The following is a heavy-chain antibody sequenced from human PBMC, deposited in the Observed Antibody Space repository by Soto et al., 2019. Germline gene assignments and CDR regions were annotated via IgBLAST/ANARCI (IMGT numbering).Heavy chain of an antibody. J-gene: IGHJ6*03. CDR2: INHSGST. CDR1: GGSFSGYY. D-gene: IGHD6-6*01. V-gene: IGHV4-34*01. Sequence: SETLSLTCAVYGGSFSGYYWSWIRQPPGKGLEWIGEINHSGSTNYNPSLKSRVTISVDTSKNQFSLKLSSVTAADTAVYYGARESGSSSFPYYYYMDVWGKGTTVTFSS. CDR3: ARESGSSSFPYYYYMDV.